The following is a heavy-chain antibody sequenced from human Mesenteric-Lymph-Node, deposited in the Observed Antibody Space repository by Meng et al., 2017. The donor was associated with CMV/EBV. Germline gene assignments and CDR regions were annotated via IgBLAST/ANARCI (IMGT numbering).Heavy chain of an antibody. CDR2: IYYSGST. Sequence: SETLSLTCTVSGGSMSSYYWSWIRQPPGKGLEWIGYIYYSGSTNYNPSLKSRVTISVDTSKSQFSLKLSSVTAADTAVYYCARTFYYYGMDVWGQGTTVTVSS. J-gene: IGHJ6*02. CDR3: ARTFYYYGMDV. V-gene: IGHV4-59*01. CDR1: GGSMSSYY.